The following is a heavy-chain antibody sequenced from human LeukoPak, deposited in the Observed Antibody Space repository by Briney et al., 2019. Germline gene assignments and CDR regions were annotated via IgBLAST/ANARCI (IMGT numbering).Heavy chain of an antibody. CDR2: INPKSGGT. V-gene: IGHV1-2*02. CDR1: GYTFTGYY. J-gene: IGHJ4*02. Sequence: ASVKVSCKASGYTFTGYYMLWVRQAPGQGLEWMGWINPKSGGTNYLQKFQGRVTMTRDTSISTAYMELSRLRSDDTAVYYCARATAENDYWGQGTLVTVSS. D-gene: IGHD1-14*01. CDR3: ARATAENDY.